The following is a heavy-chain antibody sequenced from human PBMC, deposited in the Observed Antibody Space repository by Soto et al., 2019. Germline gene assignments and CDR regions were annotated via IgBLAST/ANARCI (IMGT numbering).Heavy chain of an antibody. D-gene: IGHD2-15*01. V-gene: IGHV3-33*01. CDR1: GFTFSSYG. Sequence: QVQLVESGGGVVQPGRSLRLSCAASGFTFSSYGMHWVRQAPGKGLEWVAVIWYDGSNKYYADSVKGRFTISRDNSKNQLYQQMNSLRAEDTAVYYCARDRDYCSGGSCPSPYYYYGMDVWGQGTTVTVSS. CDR3: ARDRDYCSGGSCPSPYYYYGMDV. CDR2: IWYDGSNK. J-gene: IGHJ6*02.